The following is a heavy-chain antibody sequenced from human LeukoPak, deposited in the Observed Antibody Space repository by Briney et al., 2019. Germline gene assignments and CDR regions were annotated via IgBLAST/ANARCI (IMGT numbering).Heavy chain of an antibody. CDR2: INSNGDST. Sequence: PGGSLRLSFSAPGFTFRNYPMHWVPQAPGKGLEYVSAINSNGDSTYSADSVKGRFTISRDNSKNTLYLQMSSLRADDTAVYFCVKPNSAVAGTRYFDYWGQGTLVTVSS. CDR1: GFTFRNYP. J-gene: IGHJ4*02. CDR3: VKPNSAVAGTRYFDY. D-gene: IGHD6-19*01. V-gene: IGHV3-64D*06.